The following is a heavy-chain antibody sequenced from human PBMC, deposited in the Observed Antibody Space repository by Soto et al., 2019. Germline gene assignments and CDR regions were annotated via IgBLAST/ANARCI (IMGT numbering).Heavy chain of an antibody. Sequence: VKVSCKASGDTFSGYPINWVRQAPGEGLEWMGRIIPVIGTTNDAQRFEGRVTFTADESTNTAYMELRGLLSGDTAVYYCARDGGFGELKYWGPGTLVTVSS. CDR1: GDTFSGYP. CDR2: IIPVIGTT. CDR3: ARDGGFGELKY. D-gene: IGHD3-10*01. J-gene: IGHJ4*02. V-gene: IGHV1-69*11.